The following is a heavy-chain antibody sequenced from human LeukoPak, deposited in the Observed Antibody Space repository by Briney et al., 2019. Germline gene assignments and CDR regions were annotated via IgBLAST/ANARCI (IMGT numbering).Heavy chain of an antibody. CDR3: AKRIAAAVRSGAFDM. D-gene: IGHD6-13*01. Sequence: GRSLRLSCAASGFTFSIYVMHWVRQAPGKGLEWVAVISHDGSNKYYADSVKGRFTISRDNSKNTLYLQMNSLRAEDTAVYYCAKRIAAAVRSGAFDMWGQGTMVTVSS. J-gene: IGHJ3*02. CDR2: ISHDGSNK. V-gene: IGHV3-30*04. CDR1: GFTFSIYV.